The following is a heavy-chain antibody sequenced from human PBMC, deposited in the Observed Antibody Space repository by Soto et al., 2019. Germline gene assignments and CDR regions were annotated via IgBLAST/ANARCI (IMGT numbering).Heavy chain of an antibody. V-gene: IGHV4-39*01. D-gene: IGHD2-15*01. J-gene: IGHJ2*01. CDR2: IYDSGST. CDR1: GGSISSSNSY. Sequence: QLQLQESGPGLVKPSETLSLTCTVSGGSISSSNSYWGWIRQPPGKGLEWIGSIYDSGSTYHSPSLKSRVTISVDTSRNQFSLTLSSVTAADTAVYYCARHVYCSGGSCYRSYWYFDVWGRGTLVTVSS. CDR3: ARHVYCSGGSCYRSYWYFDV.